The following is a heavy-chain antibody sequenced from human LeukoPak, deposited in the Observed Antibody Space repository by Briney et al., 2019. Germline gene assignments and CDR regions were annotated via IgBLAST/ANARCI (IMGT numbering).Heavy chain of an antibody. CDR2: IYHSGAN. CDR1: GVSITTHF. V-gene: IGHV4-59*11. J-gene: IGHJ4*02. D-gene: IGHD1-26*01. CDR3: ATNTGSFFAWFDY. Sequence: SETLSLTCSVSGVSITTHFWSWIRQAPGKGLEWIGYIYHSGANNYNPSLQSRVTMSIDTSKNQLSLKLTSVTAADSALYFCATNTGSFFAWFDYWGQGILVTVSS.